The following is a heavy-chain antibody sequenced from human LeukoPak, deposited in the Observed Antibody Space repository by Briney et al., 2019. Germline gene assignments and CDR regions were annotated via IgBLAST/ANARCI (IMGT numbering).Heavy chain of an antibody. CDR2: IYYSGST. J-gene: IGHJ3*02. CDR3: ARYDYGDSEGAFDI. D-gene: IGHD4-17*01. CDR1: GGSISSYY. Sequence: PSETLSPTCTVSGGSISSYYWSWIRQPPGKGLEWIGYIYYSGSTNYNPSLKSRVTISVDTSKNQFSLKLSSVTAADTAVYYCARYDYGDSEGAFDIWGQGTMVTVSS. V-gene: IGHV4-59*01.